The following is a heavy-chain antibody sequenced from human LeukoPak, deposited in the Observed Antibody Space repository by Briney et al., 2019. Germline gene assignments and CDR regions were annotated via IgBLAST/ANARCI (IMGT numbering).Heavy chain of an antibody. CDR1: GSRFTSYW. CDR2: IYPGDSDT. CDR3: ARHRWYYDRSDF. V-gene: IGHV5-51*01. D-gene: IGHD3-22*01. J-gene: IGHJ4*02. Sequence: GASLKISCKGSGSRFTSYWIGWVRQMPGKGLEWMGIIYPGDSDTRYSPSFQGQVTISADKSISTAYLQWSSLKASDTAMYYCARHRWYYDRSDFWGQGTLVTVSS.